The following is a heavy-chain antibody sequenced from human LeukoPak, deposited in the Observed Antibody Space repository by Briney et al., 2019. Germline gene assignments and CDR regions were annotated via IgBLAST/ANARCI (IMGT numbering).Heavy chain of an antibody. D-gene: IGHD2-21*01. Sequence: GGSLRLSCTGSGFIFNSYGINWVRQAPGKGLEWVAYISSSTSNIFYADSVKGRFTISRDHAKDSVLLQMNSLRVEDTALYFCARDGVMAETHFYFDSWGQGALVTVSS. CDR2: ISSSTSNI. CDR3: ARDGVMAETHFYFDS. CDR1: GFIFNSYG. V-gene: IGHV3-48*01. J-gene: IGHJ4*02.